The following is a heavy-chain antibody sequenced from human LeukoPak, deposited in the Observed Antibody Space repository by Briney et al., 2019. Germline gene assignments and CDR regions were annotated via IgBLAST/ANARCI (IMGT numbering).Heavy chain of an antibody. CDR3: ARGARLGYCSSTSCRRSYYMDV. J-gene: IGHJ6*03. D-gene: IGHD2-2*01. CDR2: INHSGST. Sequence: SETLSLTCAVYGGSFNCYYWSCIRQPPGKGLEWVGEINHSGSTNYNPSLKRRVTISVDTSKNQFSLKLSSVHAADTAVYYCARGARLGYCSSTSCRRSYYMDVWGKGTTATVSS. CDR1: GGSFNCYY. V-gene: IGHV4-34*01.